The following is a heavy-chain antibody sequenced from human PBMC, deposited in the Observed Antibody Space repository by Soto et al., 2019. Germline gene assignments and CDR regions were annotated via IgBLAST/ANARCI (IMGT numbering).Heavy chain of an antibody. CDR1: GGSISSYY. Sequence: SETLSLTCPVSGGSISSYYWIWIRQPPGKGLEWIGYIYYSGSTNYNPSLKSRVTISVDTSKNQFSLKLSSVTAADTAVYYCARYIVVVPAAMGWFDPWGQGTLVTVSS. V-gene: IGHV4-59*01. D-gene: IGHD2-2*01. CDR3: ARYIVVVPAAMGWFDP. CDR2: IYYSGST. J-gene: IGHJ5*02.